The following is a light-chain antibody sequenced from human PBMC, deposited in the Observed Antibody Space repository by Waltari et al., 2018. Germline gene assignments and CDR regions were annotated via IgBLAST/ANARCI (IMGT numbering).Light chain of an antibody. CDR1: QSIDTW. J-gene: IGKJ1*01. CDR3: QQYNSYPWT. CDR2: KAS. Sequence: DIQMTQSPSTLSASVGDRVTITCRASQSIDTWLAWYQQKPGKAPKPLIYKASILESGVPSRFSGSGSATEFTLTVSSLQPDDFATYYCQQYNSYPWTFGQGTKVEIK. V-gene: IGKV1-5*03.